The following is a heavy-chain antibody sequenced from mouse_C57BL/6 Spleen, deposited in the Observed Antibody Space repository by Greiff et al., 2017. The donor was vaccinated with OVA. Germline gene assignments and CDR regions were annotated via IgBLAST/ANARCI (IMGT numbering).Heavy chain of an antibody. J-gene: IGHJ4*01. D-gene: IGHD2-1*01. CDR2: INPSNGGT. CDR3: AVYYGNYHYYAMDD. CDR1: GYTFTSYW. Sequence: VQLQQPGTELVKPGASVKLSCKASGYTFTSYWMHWVKQRPGQGLEWIGNINPSNGGTNYNEKFKSKATLTVDKSSSTAYMQHSSLTTEDSAVYECAVYYGNYHYYAMDDWGQGTSVTVSS. V-gene: IGHV1-53*01.